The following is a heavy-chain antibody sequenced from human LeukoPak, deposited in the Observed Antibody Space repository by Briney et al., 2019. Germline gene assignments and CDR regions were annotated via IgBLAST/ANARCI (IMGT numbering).Heavy chain of an antibody. CDR2: IYYSGST. CDR3: ARHPRLLWFGELFQIDY. V-gene: IGHV4-39*01. D-gene: IGHD3-10*01. Sequence: PSETLSLTCTVSGGSISSSSYYWGWIRQPPGKGLEWIGSIYYSGSTYYNPSLKSRVTISVDTSKNQFSLKLSSVTAADTAVYYCARHPRLLWFGELFQIDYWGQGTLVTVSS. J-gene: IGHJ4*02. CDR1: GGSISSSSYY.